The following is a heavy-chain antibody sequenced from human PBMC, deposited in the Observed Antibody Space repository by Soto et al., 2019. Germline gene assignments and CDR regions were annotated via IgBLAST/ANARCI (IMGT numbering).Heavy chain of an antibody. V-gene: IGHV4-30-2*01. CDR3: AAGGGLPRYY. CDR2: IYHSGST. Sequence: QLQLQESGSGLVKPSQTLSLTCAVSGGSISSGGYSWSWIRQPPGKGLEWIVYIYHSGSTYYNPSRTSGVTISVDRSKNQFSLKLSSVTAADTAVYYCAAGGGLPRYYWGQGTLGTVCS. D-gene: IGHD5-12*01. CDR1: GGSISSGGYS. J-gene: IGHJ4*02.